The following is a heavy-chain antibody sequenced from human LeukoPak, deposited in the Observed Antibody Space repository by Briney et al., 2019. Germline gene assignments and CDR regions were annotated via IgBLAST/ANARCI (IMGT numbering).Heavy chain of an antibody. D-gene: IGHD2-2*01. V-gene: IGHV4-39*02. CDR2: IYYSGST. J-gene: IGHJ4*02. CDR3: ARRGGYCSSTSCYDYFDY. Sequence: SETLSLTCTVSGGSISSSSYYWGWIRQPPGKGLEWIGSIYYSGSTYYNPSLKSRVTISLDTSKNHFPLQLSSVTAADTAVYYCARRGGYCSSTSCYDYFDYWGQGTLVTVSS. CDR1: GGSISSSSYY.